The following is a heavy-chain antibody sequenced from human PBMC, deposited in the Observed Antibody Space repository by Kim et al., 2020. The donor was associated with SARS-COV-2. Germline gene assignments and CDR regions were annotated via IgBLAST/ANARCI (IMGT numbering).Heavy chain of an antibody. J-gene: IGHJ5*02. CDR3: ARELVPAAITNWFDP. D-gene: IGHD2-2*01. Sequence: ASVKVSCKASGYTFTGYYMHWVRQAPGQGLEWMGWINPNSGGTNYAQKFQGRVTMTRDTSISTAYMELSRLRSDDTAVYYCARELVPAAITNWFDPWGQGTLVTVSS. CDR1: GYTFTGYY. V-gene: IGHV1-2*02. CDR2: INPNSGGT.